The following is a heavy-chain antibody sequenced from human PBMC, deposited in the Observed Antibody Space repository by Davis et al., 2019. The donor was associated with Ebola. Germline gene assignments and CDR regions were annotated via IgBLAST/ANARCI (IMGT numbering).Heavy chain of an antibody. CDR3: ARLLGGPVTFGESGAFDI. Sequence: PSETLSLTCTVSGGSISSSSYYWGWIRQPPGKGLEWIGSIYYSGSTYYNPSLKSRVTISVDTSKNQFSLKLSSVTAADTAVYYCARLLGGPVTFGESGAFDIWGQGTMVTVSS. J-gene: IGHJ3*02. D-gene: IGHD3-16*01. V-gene: IGHV4-39*01. CDR1: GGSISSSSYY. CDR2: IYYSGST.